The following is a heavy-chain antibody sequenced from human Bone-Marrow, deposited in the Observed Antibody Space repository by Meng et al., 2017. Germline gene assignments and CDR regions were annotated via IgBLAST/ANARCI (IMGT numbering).Heavy chain of an antibody. V-gene: IGHV4-4*07. CDR3: ASDGDATDAFDI. CDR2: IYTSGST. Sequence: SETLSLTCTVSGGYISSYYWSWIRQPPGKGLEWIGRIYTSGSTNYNPSLKSRVTMSVDTSKSQFSLKLSSVTAADTAVYYCASDGDATDAFDIWGQGTMVTVSS. CDR1: GGYISSYY. D-gene: IGHD2-21*01. J-gene: IGHJ3*02.